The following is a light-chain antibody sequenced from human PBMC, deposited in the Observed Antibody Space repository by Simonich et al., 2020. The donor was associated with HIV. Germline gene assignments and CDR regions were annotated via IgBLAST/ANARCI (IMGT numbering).Light chain of an antibody. Sequence: QSVLPQPPSASGTPGQRVTISCSGSSSNIGSNYVYCYQQLSGTAPKLLIYRNNQRPSGVPDRFSGSKSGTSASLAISGLRSEDEADYYCAAWDDSLSGWVFGGGTKLTVL. J-gene: IGLJ3*02. CDR3: AAWDDSLSGWV. CDR2: RNN. CDR1: SSNIGSNY. V-gene: IGLV1-47*01.